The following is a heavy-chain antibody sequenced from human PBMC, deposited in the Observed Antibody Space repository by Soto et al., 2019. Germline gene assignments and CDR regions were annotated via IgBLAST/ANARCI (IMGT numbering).Heavy chain of an antibody. CDR3: AKDLRGYSYGYYYYYYGMDV. Sequence: ASVKVSCKASGYTFTNYGITWVRQAPGRGLEWMGWIGAYNGDTHYTERLQGRVTMTTDTSTSTAYMELRGLRSDDTAVYYCAKDLRGYSYGYYYYYYGMDVWGQGTTVTVSS. CDR2: IGAYNGDT. V-gene: IGHV1-18*01. J-gene: IGHJ6*02. CDR1: GYTFTNYG. D-gene: IGHD5-18*01.